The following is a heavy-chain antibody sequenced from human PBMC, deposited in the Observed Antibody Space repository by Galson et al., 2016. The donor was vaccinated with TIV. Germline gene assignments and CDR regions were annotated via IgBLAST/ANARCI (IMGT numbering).Heavy chain of an antibody. V-gene: IGHV3-23*05. CDR2: IYRRGGGT. CDR1: GFTFSNYA. J-gene: IGHJ4*01. CDR3: AKDIHGSADWSRPSMSDY. Sequence: SLRLSCAASGFTFSNYAMNWVRQAPGKGLEWVSIIYRRGGGTEYADSVKGRFTMSRDDSKSTLYLQMHSLRVEDTAVYYCAKDIHGSADWSRPSMSDYWGRGTLVTVSS. D-gene: IGHD1-26*01.